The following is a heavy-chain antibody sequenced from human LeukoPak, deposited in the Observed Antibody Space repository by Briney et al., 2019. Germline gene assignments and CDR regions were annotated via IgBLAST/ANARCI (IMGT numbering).Heavy chain of an antibody. CDR2: IYYSGST. J-gene: IGHJ4*02. V-gene: IGHV4-30-4*01. CDR3: ARATHSNYFDY. Sequence: PSQTLSLTCTVSGGSISSGDYYWSWIRQPPGKGLEWIGYIYYSGSTYYNPSLKSRVTISVDTSKNQFSLKLSSATAADTAVYYCARATHSNYFDYWGQGTLVTVSS. D-gene: IGHD2/OR15-2a*01. CDR1: GGSISSGDYY.